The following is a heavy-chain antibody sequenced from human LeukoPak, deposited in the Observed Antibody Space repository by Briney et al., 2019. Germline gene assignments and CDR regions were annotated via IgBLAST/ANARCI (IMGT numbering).Heavy chain of an antibody. CDR2: ISGSGGST. J-gene: IGHJ5*02. V-gene: IGHV3-23*01. Sequence: PGGSLRLSCAASGFTFSSYAMSWVRQAPGRGLEWVSAISGSGGSTYYADSVKGRFTISRDNSKNTLYLQMNSLRAEDTAVYYCAKEPIAAAGHAPGNWFDPWGQGTLVTVSS. CDR1: GFTFSSYA. CDR3: AKEPIAAAGHAPGNWFDP. D-gene: IGHD6-13*01.